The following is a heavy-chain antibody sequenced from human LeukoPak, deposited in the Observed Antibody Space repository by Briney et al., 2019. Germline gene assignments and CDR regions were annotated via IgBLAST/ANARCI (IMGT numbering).Heavy chain of an antibody. CDR2: IYTSGDT. D-gene: IGHD6-19*01. CDR3: ARDQGWRFHFDC. Sequence: PSENLSLTCTGSGGSLISYYWSWVRQPAGRGLEWIGRIYTSGDTTYNPSLKSRVTMSVDTSKNQFSLKLTSVTAADTAVYYCARDQGWRFHFDCWWQGALVIVSS. CDR1: GGSLISYY. V-gene: IGHV4-4*07. J-gene: IGHJ4*02.